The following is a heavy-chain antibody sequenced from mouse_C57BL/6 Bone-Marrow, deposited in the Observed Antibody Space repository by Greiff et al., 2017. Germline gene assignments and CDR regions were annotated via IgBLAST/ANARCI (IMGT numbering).Heavy chain of an antibody. Sequence: EVQGVESGGGLVQPGGSLKLSCAASGFTFSDYGMAWVRQAPRKGPEWVAFISNLAYSIYYADTVTGRFTISRENAKNTLYLEMSSLRSEDTAMYYCARQGTGTVAWFAYWGQGTLVTVSA. D-gene: IGHD4-1*01. CDR3: ARQGTGTVAWFAY. V-gene: IGHV5-15*01. CDR1: GFTFSDYG. J-gene: IGHJ3*01. CDR2: ISNLAYSI.